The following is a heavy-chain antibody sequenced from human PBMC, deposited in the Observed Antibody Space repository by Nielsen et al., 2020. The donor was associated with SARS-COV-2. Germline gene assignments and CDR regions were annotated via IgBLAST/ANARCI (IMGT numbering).Heavy chain of an antibody. Sequence: GVLKISCAASGFIFSNYAMTWVRQAPGKGLEWVSAISGSGGYANYADSVKGHFTISRDNSKNTLDLQMNGLGAEDTAVYYCAKLPDHDVLTGSLDYWGQGTLVTVSS. CDR2: ISGSGGYA. V-gene: IGHV3-23*01. CDR1: GFIFSNYA. CDR3: AKLPDHDVLTGSLDY. J-gene: IGHJ4*02. D-gene: IGHD3-9*01.